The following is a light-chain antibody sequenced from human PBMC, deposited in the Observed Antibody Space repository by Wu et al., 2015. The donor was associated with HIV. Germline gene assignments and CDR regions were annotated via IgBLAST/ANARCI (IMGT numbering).Light chain of an antibody. CDR1: QSVSNS. Sequence: EVVMTQSPATLSVSPGERATLSCRTSQSVSNSLAWYQRKPGQGPRLLIYDSFTRASGTPARFSGSGSGTEFTLTISDIQSEDFAVYYCQHYHNWPPWTFGQGTKVEMK. V-gene: IGKV3-15*01. CDR3: QHYHNWPPWT. CDR2: DSF. J-gene: IGKJ1*01.